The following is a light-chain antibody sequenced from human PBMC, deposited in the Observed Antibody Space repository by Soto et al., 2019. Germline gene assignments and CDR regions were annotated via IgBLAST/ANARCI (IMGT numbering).Light chain of an antibody. V-gene: IGKV2D-29*01. CDR1: QSLVHSDGKTY. CDR3: MQSIELPLT. J-gene: IGKJ4*01. CDR2: EVF. Sequence: DVVMTQTPLSLSVAPGQPASISCKSSQSLVHSDGKTYLYWYLQKAGQPPQLLVHEVFNRFSGVXDXFSGSGSGTEFTLRISRVEAEDVGVYYCMQSIELPLTFGGGTKVEIK.